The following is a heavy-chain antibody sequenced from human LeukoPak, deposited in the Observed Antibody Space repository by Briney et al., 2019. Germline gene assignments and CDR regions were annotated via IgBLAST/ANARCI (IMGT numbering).Heavy chain of an antibody. Sequence: GESLKISCKGSGYSFTSYHIAWVRQMPGKGLELMGIILPGDSNARYSPSFQGQVTISVDKSISAAYLQWSSLTASDSAMYYCARQGNSGSSWHTIDYWGQGTLVAVSS. D-gene: IGHD2/OR15-2a*01. CDR1: GYSFTSYH. CDR3: ARQGNSGSSWHTIDY. CDR2: ILPGDSNA. J-gene: IGHJ4*02. V-gene: IGHV5-51*01.